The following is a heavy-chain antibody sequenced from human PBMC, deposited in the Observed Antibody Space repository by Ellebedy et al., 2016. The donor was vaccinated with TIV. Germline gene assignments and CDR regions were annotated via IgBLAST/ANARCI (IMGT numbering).Heavy chain of an antibody. CDR3: ARDSEGYGMDV. CDR2: ISYDGSNK. Sequence: GESLKISXAASGFTFSSYAMHWVRQAPGKGLEWVAVISYDGSNKYYADSVKGRFTISRDNSKNTLYLQMNSLRAEDTAVYYCARDSEGYGMDVWGQGTTVTVSS. V-gene: IGHV3-30*04. CDR1: GFTFSSYA. J-gene: IGHJ6*02.